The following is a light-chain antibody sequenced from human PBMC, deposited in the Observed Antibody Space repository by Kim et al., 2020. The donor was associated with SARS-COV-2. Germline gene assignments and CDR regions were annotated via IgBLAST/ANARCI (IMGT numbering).Light chain of an antibody. V-gene: IGLV3-1*01. Sequence: SYELTQPPSVSVSPGQTASITCSGDKLGDKYACWYQQKPGQSPVLVIYQDGKRPSGIPERFSGSNSGNTATLTISGTQAMDEADYYCQAWDSSTSGVFGT. CDR3: QAWDSSTSGV. CDR1: KLGDKY. J-gene: IGLJ1*01. CDR2: QDG.